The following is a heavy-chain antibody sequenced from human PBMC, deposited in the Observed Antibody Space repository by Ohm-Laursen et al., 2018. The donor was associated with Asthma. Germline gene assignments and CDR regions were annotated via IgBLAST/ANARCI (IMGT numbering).Heavy chain of an antibody. V-gene: IGHV3-30-3*01. CDR3: AKDHGGNFFDYFDS. CDR2: ISYDGSNK. J-gene: IGHJ4*02. CDR1: GFTFSSYA. D-gene: IGHD4-23*01. Sequence: SLRLSCAASGFTFSSYAMHWVRQAPGKGLEWVAVISYDGSNKYYADSVKGRFTISRDNAKNSLYLQMNSLRTEDTALYYCAKDHGGNFFDYFDSWGQGTLVTVSS.